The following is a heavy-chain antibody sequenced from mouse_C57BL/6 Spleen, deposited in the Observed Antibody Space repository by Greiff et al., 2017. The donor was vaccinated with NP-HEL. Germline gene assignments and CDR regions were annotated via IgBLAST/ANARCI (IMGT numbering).Heavy chain of an antibody. CDR2: IYPNSGST. V-gene: IGHV1-64*01. CDR1: GYTFTSYC. CDR3: ARDGFAY. J-gene: IGHJ3*01. Sequence: QVQLQQPGAELVKPGASVKLSCKASGYTFTSYCMHWVKQRPGQGLEWIGMIYPNSGSTNSNEKFKSKATLTVDKSSSTAYMQLSSLTSEDSAVYYCARDGFAYWGQGTLVTVSS.